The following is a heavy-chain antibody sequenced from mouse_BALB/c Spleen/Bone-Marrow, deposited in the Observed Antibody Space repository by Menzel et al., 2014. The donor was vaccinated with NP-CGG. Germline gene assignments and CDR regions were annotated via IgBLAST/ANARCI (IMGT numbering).Heavy chain of an antibody. Sequence: VQLQQSGAELVKPGASVKLSCKASGYTFTSYYIYWVKQRPGQGLEWIGEINPSNGGTNFNEKFKSKATLTVDKSSSTAYMQLSSLTSEGSAVYYCTRSNGNWFAYWGQGTLVTVPA. D-gene: IGHD2-1*01. CDR3: TRSNGNWFAY. J-gene: IGHJ3*01. V-gene: IGHV1S81*02. CDR2: INPSNGGT. CDR1: GYTFTSYY.